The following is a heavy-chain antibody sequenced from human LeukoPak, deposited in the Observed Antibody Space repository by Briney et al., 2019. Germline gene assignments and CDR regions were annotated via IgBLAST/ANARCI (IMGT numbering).Heavy chain of an antibody. CDR3: AKLGSSRKFDY. CDR1: GYTFTSYD. Sequence: ASVKVSCKASGYTFTSYDINWVRQATGQGLEWMGWMNPNSGNTGYAQKFQGRVTITRNTSISTAYMELSSLTSEDTAVYYCAKLGSSRKFDYWGQGTLVTVSS. V-gene: IGHV1-8*03. CDR2: MNPNSGNT. D-gene: IGHD6-13*01. J-gene: IGHJ4*02.